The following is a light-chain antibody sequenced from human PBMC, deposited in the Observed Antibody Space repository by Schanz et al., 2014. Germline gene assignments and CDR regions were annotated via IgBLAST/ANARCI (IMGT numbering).Light chain of an antibody. J-gene: IGKJ1*01. CDR3: QEYLGPPWT. CDR2: WAS. CDR1: QTVLYSSNNKNY. V-gene: IGKV4-1*01. Sequence: DIVMTQSPDSLAVSLGERATINCKSSQTVLYSSNNKNYLAWYQQKPGQPPRLLIYWASTRESGVPDRFSGIESGTEFTLTISNLQAEDGAVDYCQEYLGPPWTFGQGTKVQIK.